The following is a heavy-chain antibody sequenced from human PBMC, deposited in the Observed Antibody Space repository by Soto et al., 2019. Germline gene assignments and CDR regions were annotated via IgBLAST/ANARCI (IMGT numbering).Heavy chain of an antibody. CDR3: AKDWAHGGYSSSWYYFDY. V-gene: IGHV3-9*01. Sequence: EVQLVESGGGLVQPGRSLRLSCAASGFTFDDYAMHWVRQAPGKGLEWVSGISWNSGSIGYADSVKGRFTISRDNAKNSLYLQMNSLRAEDTALYYCAKDWAHGGYSSSWYYFDYWGQGTLVTVSS. CDR2: ISWNSGSI. CDR1: GFTFDDYA. D-gene: IGHD6-13*01. J-gene: IGHJ4*02.